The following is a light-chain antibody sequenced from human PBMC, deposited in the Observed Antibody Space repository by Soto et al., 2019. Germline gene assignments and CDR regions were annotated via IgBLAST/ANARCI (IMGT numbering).Light chain of an antibody. Sequence: EVVLTQSPVTLSLSPGERATLSCRASQSFRGLLAWYQQKPGQAPRLLIYDAYNRATGIPPRFSGSGSGTDFTLTISRLEPEDFAVYYCQQYVTSAITFGQGTRLEIK. J-gene: IGKJ5*01. CDR3: QQYVTSAIT. V-gene: IGKV3-11*01. CDR2: DAY. CDR1: QSFRGL.